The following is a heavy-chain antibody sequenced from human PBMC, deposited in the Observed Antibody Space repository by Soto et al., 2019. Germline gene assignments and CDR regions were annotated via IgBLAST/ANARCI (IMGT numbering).Heavy chain of an antibody. J-gene: IGHJ4*02. CDR3: ARGRDYGANFDY. CDR2: MKQDGSEI. Sequence: EVKLVESRGALVQPGGSLRLSCVDSGFVFSTSWMNWVRQAPGKGLEWVANMKQDGSEIYYVDSVKGRLTISRDNTRNSLYLQMNSLRDEDTAVYYCARGRDYGANFDYWGQGTLATVSS. V-gene: IGHV3-7*01. CDR1: GFVFSTSW. D-gene: IGHD4-17*01.